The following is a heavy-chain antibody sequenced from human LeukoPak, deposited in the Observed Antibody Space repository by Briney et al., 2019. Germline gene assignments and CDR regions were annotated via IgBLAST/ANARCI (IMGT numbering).Heavy chain of an antibody. V-gene: IGHV3-21*01. D-gene: IGHD6-13*01. CDR3: ARDGIAAAFPNYFDY. CDR1: GFTFSSYS. CDR2: ISSSSSYI. Sequence: GGSLRLSCAASGFTFSSYSMNWVRQAPGKGLEWVSSISSSSSYIYYAGSVKGRFTISRDNAKNSLYLQMNSLRAEDTAVYYCARDGIAAAFPNYFDYWGQGTLVTVSS. J-gene: IGHJ4*02.